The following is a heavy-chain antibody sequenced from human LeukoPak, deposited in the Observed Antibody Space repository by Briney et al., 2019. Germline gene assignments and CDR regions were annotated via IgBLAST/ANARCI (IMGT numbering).Heavy chain of an antibody. J-gene: IGHJ4*02. CDR3: ARREQYYYDSSGYLIFDY. CDR2: INHSGST. CDR1: GGSFSGYY. V-gene: IGHV4-34*01. D-gene: IGHD3-22*01. Sequence: SETLSLTCAVYGGSFSGYYWSWIRQPPGKGLEWIGEINHSGSTNYNPSLKSRVTISVDTSKNQFSLKLSSVTAADTAVYYCARREQYYYDSSGYLIFDYWGQGTLVTVSS.